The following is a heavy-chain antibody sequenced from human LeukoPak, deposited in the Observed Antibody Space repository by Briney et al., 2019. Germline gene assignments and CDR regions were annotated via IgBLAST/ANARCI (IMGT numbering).Heavy chain of an antibody. D-gene: IGHD1-1*01. J-gene: IGHJ4*02. CDR1: GGSISSSSYY. V-gene: IGHV4-39*07. Sequence: SETLSLTCTVSGGSISSSSYYWGWIRQPPGKGLEWIGSIYYSGSTYYNPSLKSRVTISVDTSKNQFSLKLSSVIAADTAVYYCARDPWNDEFPFDYWGQGTLVTVSS. CDR2: IYYSGST. CDR3: ARDPWNDEFPFDY.